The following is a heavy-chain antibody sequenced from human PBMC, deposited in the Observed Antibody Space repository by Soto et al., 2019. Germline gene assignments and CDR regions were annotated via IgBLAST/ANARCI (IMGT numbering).Heavy chain of an antibody. J-gene: IGHJ3*02. CDR3: VRNSGYDSGAFNI. Sequence: GGSLRLSCAASGFTYDDHGMSWVRQAPGKGLEWVSGINWNGGSTGYADSVKGRFTISRDNAKNSLYLQMNSLRAEDTALYHCVRNSGYDSGAFNIWGQGTLVTVSS. CDR1: GFTYDDHG. D-gene: IGHD5-12*01. CDR2: INWNGGST. V-gene: IGHV3-20*01.